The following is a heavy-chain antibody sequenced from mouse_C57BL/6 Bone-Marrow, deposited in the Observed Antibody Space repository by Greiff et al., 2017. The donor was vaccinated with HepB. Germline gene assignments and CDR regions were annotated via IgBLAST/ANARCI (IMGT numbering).Heavy chain of an antibody. CDR1: GYTFTSYG. D-gene: IGHD6-2*01. CDR2: IYPRSGNT. CDR3: AREQVYLYYVDY. Sequence: VQLQQSGAELARPGASVKLSCKASGYTFTSYGISWVKQRTGQGLEWIGEIYPRSGNTYYNEKFKGKATLTADKSSSTAYMELRSLTSEDSAVYFCAREQVYLYYVDYWGQGTTLTVSS. J-gene: IGHJ2*01. V-gene: IGHV1-81*01.